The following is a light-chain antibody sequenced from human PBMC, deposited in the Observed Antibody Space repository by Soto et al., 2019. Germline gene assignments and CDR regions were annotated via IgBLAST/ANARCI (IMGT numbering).Light chain of an antibody. CDR1: QSVSSSY. V-gene: IGKV3-20*01. J-gene: IGKJ5*01. Sequence: EIVLTQSPGTLSLSPGERATLYCRASQSVSSSYLAWYQQKPGQAPRFLIYGASSRATGIPDRFSGSGSGTDFTLTISRLEPEDFAVYYCQQYGSSLITFGQGTRREIK. CDR2: GAS. CDR3: QQYGSSLIT.